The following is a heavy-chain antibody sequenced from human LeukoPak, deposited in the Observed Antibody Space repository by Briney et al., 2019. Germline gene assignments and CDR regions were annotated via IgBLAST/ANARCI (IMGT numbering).Heavy chain of an antibody. V-gene: IGHV3-48*01. J-gene: IGHJ4*02. D-gene: IGHD2-2*01. Sequence: PGGSLRLSCAASGFTFRAHSINWVRQAPGKGLEWVSYISSGSNTIYYADSVKGRFTISKDNAKNSLYLQMNSLRAEDTAVYYCATTTPSGVPAAIGYWGQGALVTVSS. CDR1: GFTFRAHS. CDR3: ATTTPSGVPAAIGY. CDR2: ISSGSNTI.